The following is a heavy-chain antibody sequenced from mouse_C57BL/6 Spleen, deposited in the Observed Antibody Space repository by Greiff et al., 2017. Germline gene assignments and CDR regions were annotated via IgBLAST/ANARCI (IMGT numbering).Heavy chain of an antibody. J-gene: IGHJ1*03. D-gene: IGHD1-1*01. CDR3: TRPYGSSYDWYFDV. Sequence: EVQLVESGEGLVKPGGSLKLSCAASGFTFSSYAMSWVRQTPEKRLEWVAYISSGGDYIYYADTVKGRFTISRDNARNTLYLQMSSLKSEDTAMYYCTRPYGSSYDWYFDVWGTGTTVTVSS. CDR1: GFTFSSYA. CDR2: ISSGGDYI. V-gene: IGHV5-9-1*02.